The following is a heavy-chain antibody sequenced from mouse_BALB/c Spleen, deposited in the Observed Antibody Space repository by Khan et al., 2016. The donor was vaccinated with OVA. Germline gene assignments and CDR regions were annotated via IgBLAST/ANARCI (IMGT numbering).Heavy chain of an antibody. J-gene: IGHJ3*01. CDR1: GDSITTGY. CDR2: IIYTGYT. Sequence: EVKLEESGPSLVKPSQTPSLTCSVTGDSITTGYWNWIRKFPGNKLEYMGYIIYTGYTYYNPSLKSRISITRHTSNNQYYLQLNSVTDEDTATYYCARSTYRYALVYWGQGTLVTVSA. D-gene: IGHD2-14*01. CDR3: ARSTYRYALVY. V-gene: IGHV3-8*02.